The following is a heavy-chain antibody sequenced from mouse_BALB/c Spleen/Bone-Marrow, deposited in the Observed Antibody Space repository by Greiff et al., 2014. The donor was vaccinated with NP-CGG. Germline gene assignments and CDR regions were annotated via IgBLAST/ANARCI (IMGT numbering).Heavy chain of an antibody. CDR1: GFTFSDYY. J-gene: IGHJ3*01. V-gene: IGHV5-4*02. Sequence: DVHLVESGGGLVKPGGSLKLSCAASGFTFSDYYMYWVRQTPEKRLEWVATISDAGSYTYYPDSVKGRLTISRDNAKNNLYLQMISLKSEDTAMYYCARDGDYRYAWFAYWGQGTLVTVST. CDR3: ARDGDYRYAWFAY. CDR2: ISDAGSYT. D-gene: IGHD2-14*01.